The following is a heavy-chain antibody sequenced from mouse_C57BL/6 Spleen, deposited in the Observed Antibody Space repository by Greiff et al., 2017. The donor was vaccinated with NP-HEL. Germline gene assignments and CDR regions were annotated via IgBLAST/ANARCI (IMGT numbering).Heavy chain of an antibody. CDR1: GFTFSSYG. D-gene: IGHD1-2*01. J-gene: IGHJ3*01. V-gene: IGHV5-6*01. CDR3: ARLTTANFAY. CDR2: ISSGGSYT. Sequence: EVKVVESGGDLVKPGGSLKLSCAASGFTFSSYGMSWVRQTPDKRLEWVATISSGGSYTYYPDSVKGRFTISRDNAKNTLYLQMSSLKSEDTAMYYCARLTTANFAYWGQGTLVTVSA.